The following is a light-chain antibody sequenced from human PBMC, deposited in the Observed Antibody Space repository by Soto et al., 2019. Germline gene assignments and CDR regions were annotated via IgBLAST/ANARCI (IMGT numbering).Light chain of an antibody. V-gene: IGKV1-17*01. J-gene: IGKJ1*01. Sequence: DIHMTQSPSTLSASVGYRFTITCRAGQSISSWLDWYQQKPGKAPKRLIYAASSLQSGVPSRFRGSGSGTEFTLTISSLQPEDFEPYYCLQHNSSPRTFGQGTKVDIK. CDR3: LQHNSSPRT. CDR2: AAS. CDR1: QSISSW.